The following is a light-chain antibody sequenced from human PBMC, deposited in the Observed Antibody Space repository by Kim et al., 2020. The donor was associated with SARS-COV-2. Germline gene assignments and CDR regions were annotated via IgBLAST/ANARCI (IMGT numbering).Light chain of an antibody. Sequence: ASVGDRFTITLLASKRSISYLNWYQQQPWKAPKRVIYAASSLQSGVPSRFSGSGSGTDVTLTISSLQPEDFGTYYSQQRYSTPITFGQGTRLEIK. CDR2: AAS. V-gene: IGKV1-39*01. CDR3: QQRYSTPIT. J-gene: IGKJ5*01. CDR1: KRSISY.